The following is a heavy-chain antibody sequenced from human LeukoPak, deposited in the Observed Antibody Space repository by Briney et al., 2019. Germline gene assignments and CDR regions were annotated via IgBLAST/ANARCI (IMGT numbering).Heavy chain of an antibody. Sequence: PGGSLRLSCAASRFSFNAYAMSWVRQAPGKGLEWVSAISGSGGSTYYADSVKGRFTISRDNSKNTLYLQMNSLRAEDTAVYYCAKDSHSSGYIWGQGTLVTVSS. CDR3: AKDSHSSGYI. D-gene: IGHD3-22*01. V-gene: IGHV3-23*01. CDR1: RFSFNAYA. CDR2: ISGSGGST. J-gene: IGHJ4*02.